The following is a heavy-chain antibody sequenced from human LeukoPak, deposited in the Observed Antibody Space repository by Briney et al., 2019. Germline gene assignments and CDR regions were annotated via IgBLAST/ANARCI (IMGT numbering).Heavy chain of an antibody. V-gene: IGHV3-30*18. CDR3: AKDRLAAAGYTAGP. J-gene: IGHJ5*02. D-gene: IGHD6-13*01. CDR2: ISYDGSNK. Sequence: SCKASGYTFTGYYMHWVRQAPGKGLEWVAVISYDGSNKYYADSVKGRFTISRDNSKNTLYLQMNSPRAEDTAVYYCAKDRLAAAGYTAGPWGQGTLVTVSS. CDR1: GYTFTGYY.